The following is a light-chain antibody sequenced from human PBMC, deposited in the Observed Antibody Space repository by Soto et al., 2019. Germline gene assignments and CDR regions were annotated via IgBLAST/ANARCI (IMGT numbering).Light chain of an antibody. V-gene: IGLV2-8*01. J-gene: IGLJ1*01. CDR2: EVY. CDR1: SSDIDGYNF. Sequence: QSALTQPPSASGSPGQSVTISCTGTSSDIDGYNFVSWYQHHPGKAPKLIIYEVYKRPSGVPDRFSGSKSGNTAPLTVSGLQAEDEAEYYCSSHGGSNNPYAFGTGTKLTVL. CDR3: SSHGGSNNPYA.